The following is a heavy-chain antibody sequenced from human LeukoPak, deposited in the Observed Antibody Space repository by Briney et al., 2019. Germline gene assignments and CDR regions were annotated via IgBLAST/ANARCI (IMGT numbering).Heavy chain of an antibody. Sequence: ASVKVPCKASGYTFTSYGISWVRQAPGQGLEWMGWISAYNGNTNYAQKLQGRVTMTTDTSTSTAYMELRSLRSDDTAVYYCARDLGYCSGGSCFFDYWGQGTLVTVSS. V-gene: IGHV1-18*01. CDR2: ISAYNGNT. J-gene: IGHJ4*02. CDR3: ARDLGYCSGGSCFFDY. CDR1: GYTFTSYG. D-gene: IGHD2-15*01.